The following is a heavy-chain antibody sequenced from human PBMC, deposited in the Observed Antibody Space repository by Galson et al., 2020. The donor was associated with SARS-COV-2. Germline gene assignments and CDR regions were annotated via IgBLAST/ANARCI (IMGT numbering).Heavy chain of an antibody. V-gene: IGHV1-2*02. D-gene: IGHD3-3*02. Sequence: ASVKVSCKASGYTLTGYYMHWVRQAPGQGLEWMGWIHPNSGGTHYAQKFQGRVTMTRDTSISTAYMELSRLRSDDTTVYYCARLSPTFLTTWWGQGTLVTVSS. CDR3: ARLSPTFLTTW. J-gene: IGHJ4*02. CDR2: IHPNSGGT. CDR1: GYTLTGYY.